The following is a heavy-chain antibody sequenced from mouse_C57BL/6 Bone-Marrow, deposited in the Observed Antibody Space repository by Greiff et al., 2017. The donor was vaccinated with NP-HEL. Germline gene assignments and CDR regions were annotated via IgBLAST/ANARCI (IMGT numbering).Heavy chain of an antibody. V-gene: IGHV3-6*01. D-gene: IGHD2-1*01. Sequence: VQLMESGPGLVKPSQSLSLTCSVTGYSFTSGYYWYWIRQFPGNKLEWMGYISYDGSTNYNQSLKNRISITRDTSKNQFFLKLKSVTTEDTATDYCARDGIFYDYYAMDYWGQGTSVTVSS. CDR3: ARDGIFYDYYAMDY. J-gene: IGHJ4*01. CDR2: ISYDGST. CDR1: GYSFTSGYY.